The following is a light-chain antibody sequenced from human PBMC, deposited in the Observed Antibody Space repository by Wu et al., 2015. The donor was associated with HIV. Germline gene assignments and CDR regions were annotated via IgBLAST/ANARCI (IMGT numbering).Light chain of an antibody. CDR1: QSVSSSY. Sequence: EIVLTQSPGTLSLSPGERATLSCRASQSVSSSYLAWYQQKPGQAPRLLSHGASSRATGIPDRFSGSGSGTDFTLTISRLEPEDFAVYYCQQYGSSQYTFGQGTKLEIK. V-gene: IGKV3-20*01. CDR2: GAS. J-gene: IGKJ2*01. CDR3: QQYGSSQYT.